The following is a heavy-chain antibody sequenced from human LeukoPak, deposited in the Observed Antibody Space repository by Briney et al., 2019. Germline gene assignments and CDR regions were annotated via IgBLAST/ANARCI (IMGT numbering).Heavy chain of an antibody. V-gene: IGHV3-15*01. J-gene: IGHJ5*02. Sequence: GGSLRLSCAASGFTFSNAWMSWVRQAPGKGLEWVGRIKSKTDGGTTDYAAPVKGRFTISRDDSKNTLYLQMNSLKTEDTAVYYCTGDSTLDWFDPWGQGTLVTVSS. CDR1: GFTFSNAW. CDR2: IKSKTDGGTT. CDR3: TGDSTLDWFDP. D-gene: IGHD2-2*01.